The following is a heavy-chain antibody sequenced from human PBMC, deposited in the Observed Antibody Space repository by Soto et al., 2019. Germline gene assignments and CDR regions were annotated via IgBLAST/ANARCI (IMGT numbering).Heavy chain of an antibody. D-gene: IGHD3-22*01. CDR2: ISAYNGNT. CDR1: GYSFATSG. V-gene: IGHV1-18*01. CDR3: ARAGHYYDSSGYAT. J-gene: IGHJ5*02. Sequence: QVKLVQSGTEVKKPGASMKVSCKASGYSFATSGISWVRQAPGQGLEWMGWISAYNGNTNYEQKLQDRVTMTTDTSTSTAYLELRSLRSDDTAVYYCARAGHYYDSSGYATWDQGTLVTVS.